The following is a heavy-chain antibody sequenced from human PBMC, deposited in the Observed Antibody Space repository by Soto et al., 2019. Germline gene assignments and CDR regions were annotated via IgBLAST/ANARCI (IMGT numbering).Heavy chain of an antibody. Sequence: SETLSLTCTVSGGSISSYYWSWIRQPPGKGLEWIGYIYYSGSTNYNPSLKSRVTMTTDTSTSTAYMELRSLRSDDTAVYYCARYGGGLRWPLFDYWGQGTLVTVSS. V-gene: IGHV4-59*01. CDR2: IYYSGST. D-gene: IGHD4-17*01. J-gene: IGHJ4*02. CDR3: ARYGGGLRWPLFDY. CDR1: GGSISSYY.